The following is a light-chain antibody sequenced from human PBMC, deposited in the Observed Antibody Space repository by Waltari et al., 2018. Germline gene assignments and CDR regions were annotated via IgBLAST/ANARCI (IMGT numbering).Light chain of an antibody. CDR1: TSDVGIYQY. CDR2: DFY. J-gene: IGLJ2*01. Sequence: QSALTQPASVSGSPGQTITTPCTGTTSDVGIYQYVSWYQRHPGKAPKLIIYDFYIWPAGFTSRFSGAKSGNTASLSMSGLQAEDEGDYYCSSYTDDTTLDVIFGGGTKLTVL. V-gene: IGLV2-14*03. CDR3: SSYTDDTTLDVI.